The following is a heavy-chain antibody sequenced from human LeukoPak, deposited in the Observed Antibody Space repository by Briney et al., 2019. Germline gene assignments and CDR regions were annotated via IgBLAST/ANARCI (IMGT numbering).Heavy chain of an antibody. CDR2: IYYAGST. CDR3: ARGGDCSGGSCYAFDY. D-gene: IGHD2-15*01. V-gene: IGHV4-59*01. Sequence: SETQSLTCTVSDGSISPYYGSWLRQPRGKGLEWIGSIYYAGSTNYNPSLKRRVAISVGTSKNQFSLKLSSVTAADTAVYYCARGGDCSGGSCYAFDYWGQGTLVTVSS. CDR1: DGSISPYY. J-gene: IGHJ4*02.